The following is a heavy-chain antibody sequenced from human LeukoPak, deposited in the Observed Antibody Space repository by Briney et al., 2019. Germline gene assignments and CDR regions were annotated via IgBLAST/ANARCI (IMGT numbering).Heavy chain of an antibody. CDR3: ARRVYSYYYGSGSSPYYFDY. J-gene: IGHJ4*02. D-gene: IGHD3-10*01. CDR1: GYTFTSYD. Sequence: GASVKVSCKASGYTFTSYDINWVRQATGQGLEWMRWMNPNSGNTGYAQKFQGRVTITRNTSISTAYMELSSLRSEYTAVYYCARRVYSYYYGSGSSPYYFDYCGQGTLVTVSS. CDR2: MNPNSGNT. V-gene: IGHV1-8*03.